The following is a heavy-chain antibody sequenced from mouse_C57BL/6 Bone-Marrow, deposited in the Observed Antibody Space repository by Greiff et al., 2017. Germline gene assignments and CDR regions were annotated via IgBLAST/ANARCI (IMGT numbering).Heavy chain of an antibody. V-gene: IGHV1-55*01. Sequence: QVQLQQPGAELANPGAPVKMSCQASGYNFNSYWTTWVKQRPGQGLEWIGDIYPGSGSTNYNEKFKSKATLTVDTSSSTAYMQLSSLTAEDAAVYYCATPDYWGQGATRTVST. CDR1: GYNFNSYW. CDR2: IYPGSGST. CDR3: ATPDY. J-gene: IGHJ2*01.